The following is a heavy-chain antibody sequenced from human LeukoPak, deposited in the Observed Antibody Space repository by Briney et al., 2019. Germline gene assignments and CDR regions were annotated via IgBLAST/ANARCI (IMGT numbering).Heavy chain of an antibody. CDR1: GGSISSYY. V-gene: IGHV4-59*01. J-gene: IGHJ4*02. Sequence: PSETLSLTCTVSGGSISSYYWSWIRQPPGKGLEWIGYIYYSGSTNYNPSLKSRVTISVDTSKNQFSLKLSSVTAADTAVYYCARTPRDFWSGYCPTHPSVPFDYWGQGTLVTVSS. CDR3: ARTPRDFWSGYCPTHPSVPFDY. CDR2: IYYSGST. D-gene: IGHD3-3*01.